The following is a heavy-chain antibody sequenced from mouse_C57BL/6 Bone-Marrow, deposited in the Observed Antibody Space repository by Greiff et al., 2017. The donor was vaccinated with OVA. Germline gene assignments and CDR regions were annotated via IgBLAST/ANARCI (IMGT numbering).Heavy chain of an antibody. Sequence: QVQLQQSGPELVKPGASVKISCKASGYAFSSSWMNWVKQRPGKGLEWIGRIYPGDGDTNYNGKFKGKATLTADTSSNTAYLQLSSLTSEDTAIYYCARRMGYYYGSSYAMDYWGQGTSVTVSS. V-gene: IGHV1-82*01. J-gene: IGHJ4*01. D-gene: IGHD1-1*01. CDR1: GYAFSSSW. CDR3: ARRMGYYYGSSYAMDY. CDR2: IYPGDGDT.